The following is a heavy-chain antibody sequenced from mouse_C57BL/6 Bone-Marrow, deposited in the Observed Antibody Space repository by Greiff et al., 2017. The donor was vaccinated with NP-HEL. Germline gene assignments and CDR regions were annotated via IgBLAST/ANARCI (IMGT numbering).Heavy chain of an antibody. CDR3: ATSSYHAWFAY. D-gene: IGHD1-1*01. Sequence: VQLQQSGPGLVQPSQSLSLPCTVSGFSLTSYGVHWVRQSPGTGLAWLGVIWRGGSTDYNAAFMSRLSITKDNSKSQVFFKMNSLQADDTAIYYCATSSYHAWFAYWGQGTLVTVSA. CDR1: GFSLTSYG. V-gene: IGHV2-5*01. CDR2: IWRGGST. J-gene: IGHJ3*01.